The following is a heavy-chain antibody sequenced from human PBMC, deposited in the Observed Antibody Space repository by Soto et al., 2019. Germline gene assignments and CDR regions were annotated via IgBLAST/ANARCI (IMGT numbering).Heavy chain of an antibody. CDR2: IYYSGST. J-gene: IGHJ4*02. CDR3: VRDRPGPQHYFDY. V-gene: IGHV4-30-4*01. D-gene: IGHD6-6*01. CDR1: GGSISSGDYY. Sequence: SEPLSLTCTVSGGSISSGDYYWRWIRQPPGKGLEWIGYIYYSGSTYYNPSLKSRVTISVDTSKNQFSLKLSSVTAEDTAVYYCVRDRPGPQHYFDYWGQGNMVTVSS.